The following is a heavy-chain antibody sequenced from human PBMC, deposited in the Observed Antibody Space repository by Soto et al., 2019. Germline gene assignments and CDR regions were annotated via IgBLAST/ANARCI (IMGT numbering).Heavy chain of an antibody. J-gene: IGHJ4*02. CDR1: GFTFSSYA. D-gene: IGHD2-15*01. Sequence: PGGSLRLSCSASGFTFSSYAMHWVRQAPGKGLEYVSAISSNGGSTYYADSVKGRFTISRDNSKNTLYLQMSSLRAEDTAVYYCVKDLVYCSGGSCLWGQGTLVTVSS. CDR2: ISSNGGST. V-gene: IGHV3-64D*08. CDR3: VKDLVYCSGGSCL.